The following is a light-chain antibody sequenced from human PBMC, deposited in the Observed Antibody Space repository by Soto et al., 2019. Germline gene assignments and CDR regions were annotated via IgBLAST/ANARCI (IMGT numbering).Light chain of an antibody. J-gene: IGLJ1*01. V-gene: IGLV2-14*01. CDR3: SSYTSSSTQV. Sequence: QPLLTQPASWSGSPGQSITIPCTGTISDVGGYNYVSWYQQHPGKAPKLMIYEVSNRPSGVPNRFSGSKSGNTASLTISGLQAEDEADYYCSSYTSSSTQVFGTGTKVNVL. CDR2: EVS. CDR1: ISDVGGYNY.